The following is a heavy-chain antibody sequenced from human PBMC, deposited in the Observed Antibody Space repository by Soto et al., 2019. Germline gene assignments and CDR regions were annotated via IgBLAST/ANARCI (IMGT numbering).Heavy chain of an antibody. CDR1: GFTFSSYW. Sequence: PGGSLRLSCAASGFTFSSYWMSWVRQAPGKGLEWVANIKQDGSEKYYVDSVKGRFTISRDNAKNSLYLQMNSLRAEDTAVYYCARGRIDIVVVPAAMHVSYYYYGMDVWGQGTTVTVSS. V-gene: IGHV3-7*01. D-gene: IGHD2-2*01. CDR3: ARGRIDIVVVPAAMHVSYYYYGMDV. CDR2: IKQDGSEK. J-gene: IGHJ6*02.